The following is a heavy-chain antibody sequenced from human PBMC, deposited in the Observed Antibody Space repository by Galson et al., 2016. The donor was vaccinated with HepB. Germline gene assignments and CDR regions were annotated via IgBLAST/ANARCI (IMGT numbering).Heavy chain of an antibody. V-gene: IGHV5-51*01. CDR2: FYPGDSEI. D-gene: IGHD3-10*01. CDR1: GYVFSSYW. CDR3: ARLVSSRSPYGS. J-gene: IGHJ5*02. Sequence: QSGAEVKKPGESLKISCKGEGYVFSSYWIAWVRQTPDKGLEWMGLFYPGDSEIRYSPSFQGQVTFSADKSINTAYMQWSSLKASDTAIYYCARLVSSRSPYGSWGQGTLVTVSS.